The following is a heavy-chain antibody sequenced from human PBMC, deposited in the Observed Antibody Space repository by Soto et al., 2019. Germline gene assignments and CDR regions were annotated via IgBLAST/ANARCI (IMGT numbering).Heavy chain of an antibody. CDR1: GYTFTSYP. CDR3: AILEDTSMVDY. Sequence: ASVKVSCKASGYTFTSYPIHWVRQAPGQRLEWMGWINVGNGNTYYSQKIQGRVTITRDTSATTAYMELSSLRSEDTAMYYCAILEDTSMVDYWGHGTLVTVSS. CDR2: INVGNGNT. J-gene: IGHJ4*01. V-gene: IGHV1-3*01. D-gene: IGHD5-18*01.